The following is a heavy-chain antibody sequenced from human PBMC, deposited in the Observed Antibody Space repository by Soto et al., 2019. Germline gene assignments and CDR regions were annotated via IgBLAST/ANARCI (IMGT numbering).Heavy chain of an antibody. CDR3: AKDHYSSGWYSGFDY. CDR1: GFTFSSYG. Sequence: QTGGSLRLSCAASGFTFSSYGMHWVRQAPGKGLEWVAVISYDGSNKYYAESVKGRFTISRDNSKNTLYLQMNSLRAEDTAVYYCAKDHYSSGWYSGFDYWGQGTLVTVSS. CDR2: ISYDGSNK. D-gene: IGHD6-19*01. J-gene: IGHJ4*02. V-gene: IGHV3-30*18.